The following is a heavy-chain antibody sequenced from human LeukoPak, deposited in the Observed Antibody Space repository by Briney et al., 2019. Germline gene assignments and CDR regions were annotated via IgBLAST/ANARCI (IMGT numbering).Heavy chain of an antibody. CDR1: GASITNSY. V-gene: IGHV4-59*01. J-gene: IGHJ3*02. CDR3: ARDPLSTNDFDI. CDR2: INYSGST. Sequence: SETLSLTCTVSGASITNSYWNWIRQSPGKGLERIGYINYSGSTNYNPSLKSRVTISVDTSKNQFSLKLSSVTAADTAVYFCARDPLSTNDFDIWGQGTMVTVSS. D-gene: IGHD1-1*01.